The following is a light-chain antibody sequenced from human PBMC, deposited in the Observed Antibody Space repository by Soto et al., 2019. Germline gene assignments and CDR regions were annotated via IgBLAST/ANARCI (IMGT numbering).Light chain of an antibody. J-gene: IGKJ2*01. CDR1: QSISSY. V-gene: IGKV1-39*01. Sequence: DIQMTQSPSSLSASVGDRVTITCRASQSISSYLNWYQQKPEKAPKLLIYAASSLQSGVPSRFSGSGSGTDFTLTISSLQPEDFATYYCQQSYSSPYTFGQGTKLESK. CDR3: QQSYSSPYT. CDR2: AAS.